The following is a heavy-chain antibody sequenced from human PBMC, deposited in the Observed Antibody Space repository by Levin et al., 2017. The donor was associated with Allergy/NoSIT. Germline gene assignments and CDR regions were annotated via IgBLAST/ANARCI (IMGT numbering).Heavy chain of an antibody. CDR1: GFTFSNYA. V-gene: IGHV3-30-3*01. D-gene: IGHD1-1*01. J-gene: IGHJ4*02. CDR3: VREIAEEGT. CDR2: ISDDGSSE. Sequence: GGSLRLSCAASGFTFSNYAMHWVRQAPGKGLEWVGVISDDGSSEFYIDSVKGRFTISRDNYKNRLYLQMDSLRAEDTALYYCVREIAEEGTWGQGTLVIVSS.